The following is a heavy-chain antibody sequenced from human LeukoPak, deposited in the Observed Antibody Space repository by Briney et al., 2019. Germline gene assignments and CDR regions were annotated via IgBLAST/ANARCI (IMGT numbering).Heavy chain of an antibody. D-gene: IGHD4-17*01. J-gene: IGHJ4*02. CDR3: AQIVRSYGDYEDY. CDR2: IRYDGSNK. V-gene: IGHV3-30*02. CDR1: GFTFSSYD. Sequence: GGSLRLSCAASGFTFSSYDMHWVRQAPGKGLEWVAFIRYDGSNKYYADSVKGRFTISRDNSKNTLSLQMNSLRAEDTAVYYCAQIVRSYGDYEDYWGQGTLITVSS.